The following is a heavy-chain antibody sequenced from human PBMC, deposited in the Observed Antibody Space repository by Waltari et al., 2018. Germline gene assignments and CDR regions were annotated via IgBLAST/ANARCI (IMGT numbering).Heavy chain of an antibody. D-gene: IGHD6-13*01. CDR2: IYHRGST. CDR1: GYSISSGYY. Sequence: QVQLQESGPGLVKPSETLSLTCAVSGYSISSGYYWGWIRQPPGKGLEWIGSIYHRGSTYYNPSRKSRVTISVDTSKNQFSLKLSSVTAADTAVYYCATPGGSIAAAGTEFDYWGQGTLVTVSS. J-gene: IGHJ4*02. V-gene: IGHV4-38-2*01. CDR3: ATPGGSIAAAGTEFDY.